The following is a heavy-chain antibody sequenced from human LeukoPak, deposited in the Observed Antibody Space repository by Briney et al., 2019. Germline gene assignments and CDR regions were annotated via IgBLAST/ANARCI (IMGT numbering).Heavy chain of an antibody. CDR2: ISSSSSTI. CDR3: AKAPAPTTVTTTSFDY. V-gene: IGHV3-48*04. D-gene: IGHD4-17*01. J-gene: IGHJ4*02. Sequence: GSLGLSCAASGFTFSSYSMNWVRQAPGKGLEWVSYISSSSSTIYYADSVKGRFTISRDNAKNSLYLQMNSLRAEDTALYYCAKAPAPTTVTTTSFDYWGQGTLVTVSS. CDR1: GFTFSSYS.